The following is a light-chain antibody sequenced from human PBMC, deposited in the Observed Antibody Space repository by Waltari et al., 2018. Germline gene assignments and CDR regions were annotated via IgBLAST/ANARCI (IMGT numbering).Light chain of an antibody. Sequence: SYELTQPSSVSVSPGQPARITCSGDVLAKKYARGFQQKPGQAPVVVIYKDRERPSGIPERFSGSSSGTTVTLTISGAQVEDEGDYYCYSATDNYRVFGGGTKLTVL. CDR2: KDR. V-gene: IGLV3-27*01. CDR1: VLAKKY. CDR3: YSATDNYRV. J-gene: IGLJ3*02.